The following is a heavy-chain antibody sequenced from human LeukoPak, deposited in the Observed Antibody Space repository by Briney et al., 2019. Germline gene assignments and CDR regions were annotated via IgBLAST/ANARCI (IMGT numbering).Heavy chain of an antibody. CDR1: GGSISSGSYY. J-gene: IGHJ3*02. CDR3: ARPYDSSGYYYAFDI. CDR2: IYTSGST. D-gene: IGHD3-22*01. V-gene: IGHV4-61*02. Sequence: SETLSLTCTVSGGSISSGSYYWSWIRQPAGKGLEWIGRIYTSGSTNYNPSLKSRVTISVHTSKNQFSLKLSSVTAADTAVYYCARPYDSSGYYYAFDIWGQGTMVTVSS.